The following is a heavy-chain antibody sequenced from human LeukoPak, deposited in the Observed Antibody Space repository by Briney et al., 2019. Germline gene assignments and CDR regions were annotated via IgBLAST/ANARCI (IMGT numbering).Heavy chain of an antibody. J-gene: IGHJ5*02. Sequence: GESLKISCQGSGYSFTSYWISWVRQMPGKGLEWMGRIDPSDSYTNYSPSFQGHVTISADKSISTAYLQWSSLKASDTAMYYCARPNARGYCSGGSCYDPWGQGTLVTVSS. V-gene: IGHV5-10-1*01. CDR3: ARPNARGYCSGGSCYDP. D-gene: IGHD2-15*01. CDR2: IDPSDSYT. CDR1: GYSFTSYW.